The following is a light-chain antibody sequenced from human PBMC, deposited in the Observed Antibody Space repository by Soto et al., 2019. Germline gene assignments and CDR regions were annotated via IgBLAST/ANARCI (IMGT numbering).Light chain of an antibody. V-gene: IGKV1-6*01. CDR3: QQDNSYPLT. CDR2: GAS. CDR1: QGIGND. J-gene: IGKJ1*01. Sequence: AIQMTQSPSSLSASVGDRVTITCRASQGIGNDLGWYQQKPGKAPKVLIYGASSLQGGVPSRFSGSGSGTDFTLTSSSLQPEDFATYYCQQDNSYPLTFGQGTKVEVK.